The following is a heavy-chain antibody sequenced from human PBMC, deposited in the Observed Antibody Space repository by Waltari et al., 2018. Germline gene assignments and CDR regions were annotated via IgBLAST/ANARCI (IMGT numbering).Heavy chain of an antibody. CDR2: IYYSGST. D-gene: IGHD3-3*01. CDR1: DGSVSSGSYY. V-gene: IGHV4-61*01. Sequence: QVQLQESGPGLVKPSETLSLTCTVSDGSVSSGSYYWSWIRQHPGKGLEWIGYIYYSGSTNYNPSLKSRVTISVDTSKNQFSLKLSSVTAADTAVYYCARVGNYDFWSGYYNFDYWGQGTLVTVSS. CDR3: ARVGNYDFWSGYYNFDY. J-gene: IGHJ4*02.